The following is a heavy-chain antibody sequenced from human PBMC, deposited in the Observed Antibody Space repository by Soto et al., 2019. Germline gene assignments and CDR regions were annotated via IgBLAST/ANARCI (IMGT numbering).Heavy chain of an antibody. CDR1: DFSLTTRGVG. CDR3: THRSPAYGHYI. Sequence: SGPTLVNPTQPLTLTCNFSDFSLTTRGVGVGWIRQPPGKALEWVALIYWNDDQRYNPSLKSRLTVTKDTSKNPVVRTMTNVDPLDTATYDCTHRSPAYGHYIWGPGTRVTVAS. CDR2: IYWNDDQ. J-gene: IGHJ4*02. D-gene: IGHD3-22*01. V-gene: IGHV2-5*01.